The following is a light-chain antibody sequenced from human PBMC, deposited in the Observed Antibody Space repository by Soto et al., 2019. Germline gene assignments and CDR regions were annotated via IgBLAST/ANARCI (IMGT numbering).Light chain of an antibody. CDR2: GAS. CDR3: QQYNNWLIT. CDR1: QSVSSY. V-gene: IGKV3-11*01. J-gene: IGKJ5*01. Sequence: EIVLTQSASTLSSSPGKRATLSWGASQSVSSYLAWYQQKPGQAPRLLIYGASSRATGIPDRFSGSGYGTDFTLTISSLETEDFAVYYCQQYNNWLITFGQGTRLEIK.